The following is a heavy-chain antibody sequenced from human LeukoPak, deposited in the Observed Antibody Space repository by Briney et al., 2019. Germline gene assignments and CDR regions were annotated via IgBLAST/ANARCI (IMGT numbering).Heavy chain of an antibody. CDR2: ISDSAGNK. D-gene: IGHD1-26*01. Sequence: GGSLRLSCAASGFTFSSYAMSWVRQAPGKGLEWVSSISDSAGNKYYADSVKGRFTISRDNAKNSLYLQMNSLRAEETAVYYCTAGGIVWWEQPYWGQGTLVTASS. CDR3: TAGGIVWWEQPY. CDR1: GFTFSSYA. V-gene: IGHV3-23*01. J-gene: IGHJ4*02.